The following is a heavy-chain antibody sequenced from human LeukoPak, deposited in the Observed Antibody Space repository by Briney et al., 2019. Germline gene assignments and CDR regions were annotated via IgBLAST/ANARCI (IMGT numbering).Heavy chain of an antibody. CDR2: ISYDGSNK. CDR3: AKELGGYCSSTSCYYYYGMDV. CDR1: GFTFSSYG. J-gene: IGHJ6*02. Sequence: GRSLRLSCAASGFTFSSYGMHWVRQAPGKGLEWVAVISYDGSNKYYADSVKGRFTISRDNSKNTLYLQMNSLRAEDTALYYCAKELGGYCSSTSCYYYYGMDVWGQGATVTVSS. V-gene: IGHV3-30*18. D-gene: IGHD2-2*01.